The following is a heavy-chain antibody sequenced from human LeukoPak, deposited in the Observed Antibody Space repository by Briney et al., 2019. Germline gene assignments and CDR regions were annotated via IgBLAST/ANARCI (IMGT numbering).Heavy chain of an antibody. CDR2: IKSDGST. J-gene: IGHJ1*01. CDR1: GLTFSSYW. V-gene: IGHV3-74*01. D-gene: IGHD3-22*01. Sequence: PGGSLRLSCAASGLTFSSYWMHWVRQAPGKGLVWVSRIKSDGSTNYADSVKGGFTISRDNAKNTVSLQMNSLRAEDTGVYYCARAPSEIGGYYPEYFRHWGQGTLVTVSS. CDR3: ARAPSEIGGYYPEYFRH.